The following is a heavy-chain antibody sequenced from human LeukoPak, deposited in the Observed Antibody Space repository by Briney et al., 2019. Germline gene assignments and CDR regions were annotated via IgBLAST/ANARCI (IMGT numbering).Heavy chain of an antibody. Sequence: SETLPLTCTVSGGSISSYYWSWIRQPPGKGLEWIGYIYYSGSTNYNPSLKSRVTISVDTSKNQFSLKLSSVTAADTAVYYCARGAFLSGSSWYFDYWGQGTLVTVSS. CDR2: IYYSGST. V-gene: IGHV4-59*08. J-gene: IGHJ4*02. CDR3: ARGAFLSGSSWYFDY. CDR1: GGSISSYY. D-gene: IGHD6-13*01.